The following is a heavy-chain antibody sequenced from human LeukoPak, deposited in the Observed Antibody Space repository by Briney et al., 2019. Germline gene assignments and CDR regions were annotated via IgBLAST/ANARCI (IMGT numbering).Heavy chain of an antibody. Sequence: ASVKVSCKASGYTFTDYYIHWVRQAPGRGLDWIGMINTSGGSTSNAQRFQGRVSMTRDTSTSTVYMELSSLRSDDTAVYYCSRNAASGLDYWGQGTLVTVSS. J-gene: IGHJ4*02. CDR3: SRNAASGLDY. V-gene: IGHV1-46*03. CDR2: INTSGGST. CDR1: GYTFTDYY. D-gene: IGHD2-15*01.